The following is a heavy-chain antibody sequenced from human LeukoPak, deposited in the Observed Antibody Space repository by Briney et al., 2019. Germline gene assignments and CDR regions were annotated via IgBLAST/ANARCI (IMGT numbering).Heavy chain of an antibody. V-gene: IGHV3-30*02. CDR1: GFTFSSYG. D-gene: IGHD6-19*01. Sequence: GGSLRLSCAASGFTFSSYGMHWVRQAPGKGLEWVAFIRYDGSNKYYADSVRGRFTISRDNSKNTLYLQMNSLRAEDTAVYYCAKDRGRAEYTSSWYIFDAFDIWGQGTMVTVSS. J-gene: IGHJ3*02. CDR2: IRYDGSNK. CDR3: AKDRGRAEYTSSWYIFDAFDI.